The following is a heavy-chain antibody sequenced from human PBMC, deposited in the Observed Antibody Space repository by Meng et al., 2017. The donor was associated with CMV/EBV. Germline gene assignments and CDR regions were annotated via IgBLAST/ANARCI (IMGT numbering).Heavy chain of an antibody. Sequence: GGSLRLSCAASGFIFSDHYMDWVRQAPGKELEWVGRTRNKANSYTTEYAASVKGRFTISRDDSKSSLYLQMNSLKTEDTAVYYCTTAHNGNRPTFDYWGQGTLVTVSS. J-gene: IGHJ4*02. CDR3: TTAHNGNRPTFDY. D-gene: IGHD2-8*01. CDR2: TRNKANSYTT. V-gene: IGHV3-72*01. CDR1: GFIFSDHY.